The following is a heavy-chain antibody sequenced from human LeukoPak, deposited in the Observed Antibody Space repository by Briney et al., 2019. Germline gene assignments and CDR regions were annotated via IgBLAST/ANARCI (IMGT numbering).Heavy chain of an antibody. J-gene: IGHJ4*02. Sequence: AASVKVSCKASGYTFTSYGISWVRQAPGQGLEWMGWISAYNGNTNYAQKLRGRVTMTTDTSTSTAYMELRSLRSDDTAVYYCARDRATNNWYHIDSWGQGTLVSVSS. CDR2: ISAYNGNT. V-gene: IGHV1-18*01. CDR3: ARDRATNNWYHIDS. D-gene: IGHD1-20*01. CDR1: GYTFTSYG.